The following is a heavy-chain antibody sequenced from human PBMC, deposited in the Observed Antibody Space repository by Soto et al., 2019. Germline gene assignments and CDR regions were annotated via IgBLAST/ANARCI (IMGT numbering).Heavy chain of an antibody. CDR2: IKQDGSEK. CDR3: ARDLIYDYIWGSYRLGVATQTDY. D-gene: IGHD3-16*02. Sequence: GGSLRLSCAASGFTFSSYWMSWVRQAPGKGLEWVANIKQDGSEKYYVDSVKGRFTISRDNAKNSLYLQMNSLRAEDTAVYYCARDLIYDYIWGSYRLGVATQTDYWGQGTLVTVSS. V-gene: IGHV3-7*01. J-gene: IGHJ4*02. CDR1: GFTFSSYW.